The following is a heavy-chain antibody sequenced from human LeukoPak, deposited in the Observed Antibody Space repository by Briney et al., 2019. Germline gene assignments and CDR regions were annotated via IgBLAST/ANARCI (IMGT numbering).Heavy chain of an antibody. CDR3: AKAGWELLGQYYYYMDV. J-gene: IGHJ6*03. D-gene: IGHD1-26*01. V-gene: IGHV3-30*02. Sequence: PGGSLRLSCAASGFTFSSYGMHWVRQAPGKGLEWVAFVWYDGSNKYYVDSVKGRFTISRDNSKNTLYLQMNSLRAEDTAVYYCAKAGWELLGQYYYYMDVWGKGTTVTVSS. CDR1: GFTFSSYG. CDR2: VWYDGSNK.